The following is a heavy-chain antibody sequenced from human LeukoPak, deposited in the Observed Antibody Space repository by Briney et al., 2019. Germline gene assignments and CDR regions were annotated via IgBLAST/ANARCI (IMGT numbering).Heavy chain of an antibody. V-gene: IGHV3-33*01. CDR3: AGEASDPFDF. J-gene: IGHJ3*01. CDR1: GFTFSSYD. Sequence: GRSLRLSCAASGFTFSSYDMHWVRQAPGKGLEWVALIWYDGSNKNYADSVKGRFTISRDNSKNTLFLQMNSLRAEDTAVYYCAGEASDPFDFWGQGTMVTVSS. CDR2: IWYDGSNK.